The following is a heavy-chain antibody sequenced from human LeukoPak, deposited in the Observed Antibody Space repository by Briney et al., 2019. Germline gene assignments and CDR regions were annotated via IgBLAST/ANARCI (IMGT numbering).Heavy chain of an antibody. D-gene: IGHD3-10*01. CDR3: ARRTKYYYGSGSYHDY. CDR1: GGSFSGYY. Sequence: SETLSLTCAVYGGSFSGYYWSWIRQPPGKGLEWIGEINHSGSTNYNPSLKSRVTISVDTSKTQFSLKLSSVTAADTAVYYCARRTKYYYGSGSYHDYWGQGTLVTVSS. V-gene: IGHV4-34*01. CDR2: INHSGST. J-gene: IGHJ4*02.